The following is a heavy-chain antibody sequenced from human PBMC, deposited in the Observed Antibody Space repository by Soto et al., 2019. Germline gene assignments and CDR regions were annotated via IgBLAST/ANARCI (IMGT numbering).Heavy chain of an antibody. Sequence: SETLSLTCTVSGGSISSGGYYWSWIRQHPGKGLEWIGYIYYTGSTSYNPSLKSRVTISVDTSKNQFSLNLSSVTAADTAVYYCARVKSRTLEPWGQGTLVTVSS. CDR1: GGSISSGGYY. V-gene: IGHV4-31*03. CDR2: IYYTGST. D-gene: IGHD1-1*01. J-gene: IGHJ5*02. CDR3: ARVKSRTLEP.